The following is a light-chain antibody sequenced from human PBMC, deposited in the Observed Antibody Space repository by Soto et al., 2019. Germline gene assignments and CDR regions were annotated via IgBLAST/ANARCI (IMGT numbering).Light chain of an antibody. CDR3: QQYRGWPRT. CDR2: GAS. Sequence: EIVLPQSPGTLSVSPGERVTRSCRASQSVDIDLAWYQQKPGQAPRLLIYGASTRATDMPGRFRGSGAGAEFTLTISSLQSEDSAVYYCQQYRGWPRTFGQGTKVEIK. CDR1: QSVDID. V-gene: IGKV3D-15*01. J-gene: IGKJ1*01.